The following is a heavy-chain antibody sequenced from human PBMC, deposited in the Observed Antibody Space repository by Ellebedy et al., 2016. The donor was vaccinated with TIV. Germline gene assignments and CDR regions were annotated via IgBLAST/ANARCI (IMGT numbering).Heavy chain of an antibody. D-gene: IGHD1-26*01. CDR2: IWHDGSNA. Sequence: GESLKIPCAASGFTLRRFGIPWVRQAPGKGLEWPALIWHDGSNAYYPDSVKGRFTISRDNAKNSLYLEMNSQRAEDTAVDYCVRGGGWVADYWGQGTLVTVSS. CDR1: GFTLRRFG. J-gene: IGHJ4*02. CDR3: VRGGGWVADY. V-gene: IGHV3-33*01.